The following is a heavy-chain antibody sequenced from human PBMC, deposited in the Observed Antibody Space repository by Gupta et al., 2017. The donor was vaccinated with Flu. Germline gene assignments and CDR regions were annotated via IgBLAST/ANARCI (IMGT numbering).Heavy chain of an antibody. CDR1: GGSISGTGYH. Sequence: QLQLQESGPGLVKPSETLSLSCTVSGGSISGTGYHWGWIRQPPGKGLEWIGSLYYHGSAYYNPSLKSRVTISVDTSKNQFSLKLSSVTAADTSIYFCARGLLTGYIFDYWGQGTLVTVSS. D-gene: IGHD3-9*01. J-gene: IGHJ4*02. V-gene: IGHV4-39*01. CDR3: ARGLLTGYIFDY. CDR2: LYYHGSA.